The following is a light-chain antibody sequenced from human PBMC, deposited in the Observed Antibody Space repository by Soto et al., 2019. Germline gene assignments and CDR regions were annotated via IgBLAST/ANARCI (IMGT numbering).Light chain of an antibody. CDR1: ISDIGSYHY. J-gene: IGLJ3*02. V-gene: IGLV2-14*01. Sequence: QSALTQPASVSGSLGQSITISCTGTISDIGSYHYVSWYQHHPGKAPKLIIYEVTNRPSGVSNRFSGSKSGNTASLTISGLQAEDEADYYCSSYTTTSTTFGGGTKLIVL. CDR3: SSYTTTSTT. CDR2: EVT.